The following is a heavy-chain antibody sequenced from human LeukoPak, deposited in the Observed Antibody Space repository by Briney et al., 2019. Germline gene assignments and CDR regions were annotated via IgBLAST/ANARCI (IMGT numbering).Heavy chain of an antibody. CDR3: ARAEDGYNFHF. D-gene: IGHD5-12*01. J-gene: IGHJ4*02. CDR2: VYYSGST. V-gene: IGHV4-31*03. CDR1: GGSISSGGYY. Sequence: SETLSLTCTVSGGSISSGGYYWSWIRQHPGKGLEWIGYVYYSGSTYYNPSLKSRVTISVDTSKNQFSLKLSSVTAADTAVYYCARAEDGYNFHFWGQGTLVTVSS.